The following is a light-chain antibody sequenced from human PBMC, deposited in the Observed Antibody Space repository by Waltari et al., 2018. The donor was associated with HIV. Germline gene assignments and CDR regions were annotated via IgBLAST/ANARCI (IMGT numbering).Light chain of an antibody. CDR2: RVS. V-gene: IGKV2-24*01. Sequence: DIVMTQTPLSLPVGLGQPASIPCPSRPSLLPRDGNTYLSWLQQRPGQPPRLLIYRVSNRFSGVPDRFSGSGAGTDFTLKISRVEPEDVGVYYCMQATDFPQTFGQGTRVEIK. J-gene: IGKJ1*01. CDR1: PSLLPRDGNTY. CDR3: MQATDFPQT.